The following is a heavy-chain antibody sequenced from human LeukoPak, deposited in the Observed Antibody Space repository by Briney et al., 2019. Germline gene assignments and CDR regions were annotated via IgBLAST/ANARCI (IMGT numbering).Heavy chain of an antibody. V-gene: IGHV3-64*01. CDR2: ISGNGRST. CDR1: GFTFSTYV. Sequence: GGSLRLSCTASGFTFSTYVTHWVRQAPGKGLEYVSGISGNGRSTFYASSVKGRFTVSRDNSKDTLYLQMGSLRAEDMAVYYCTRDIGRLRGDAFDFWGQGTMVTVSS. J-gene: IGHJ3*01. CDR3: TRDIGRLRGDAFDF. D-gene: IGHD2-15*01.